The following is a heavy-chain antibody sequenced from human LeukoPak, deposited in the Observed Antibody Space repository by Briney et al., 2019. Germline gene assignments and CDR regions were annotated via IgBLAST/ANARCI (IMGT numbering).Heavy chain of an antibody. Sequence: SETLSLTCTVSDGSVSSSLHYWGWIRQSPGKGLEWLGSIYYSGTTYDNPSLKSRVTMSIDMAKNHFSMNLSSVTAADTAQYFCARQIGRGIFDFWGHGTLVTVSS. D-gene: IGHD1-14*01. CDR2: IYYSGTT. J-gene: IGHJ4*01. CDR3: ARQIGRGIFDF. V-gene: IGHV4-39*01. CDR1: DGSVSSSLHY.